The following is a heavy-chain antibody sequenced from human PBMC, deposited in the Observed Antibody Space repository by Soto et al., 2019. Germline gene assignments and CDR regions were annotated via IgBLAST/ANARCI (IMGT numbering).Heavy chain of an antibody. Sequence: QLQLQESGPGLVKPSETLSLTCTVSGGSITSSSYHWGWIRQPPGKGLEWIGTIYYSVTTYYNPSLKGRVTISVTTSKNQSSLKLDSVTAANTAVYYWARRKNIAGGDFDYWGQGTLVTVSS. CDR1: GGSITSSSYH. D-gene: IGHD1-26*01. V-gene: IGHV4-39*01. CDR3: ARRKNIAGGDFDY. J-gene: IGHJ4*02. CDR2: IYYSVTT.